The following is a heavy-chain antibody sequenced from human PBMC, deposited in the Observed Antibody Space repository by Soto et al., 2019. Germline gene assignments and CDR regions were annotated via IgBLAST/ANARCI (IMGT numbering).Heavy chain of an antibody. CDR1: GFTFSSYA. Sequence: PGGSLRLSCTASGFTFSSYAMSWVRQAPGKGMEWVSSISGSDGSTNYADSVKGRFTISRDNSKNTLNLQMNSLRAEDTAVYYCAIDVRFTSTWRAADTWGKGTTVTVSS. D-gene: IGHD2-2*01. V-gene: IGHV3-23*01. CDR2: ISGSDGST. J-gene: IGHJ6*04. CDR3: AIDVRFTSTWRAADT.